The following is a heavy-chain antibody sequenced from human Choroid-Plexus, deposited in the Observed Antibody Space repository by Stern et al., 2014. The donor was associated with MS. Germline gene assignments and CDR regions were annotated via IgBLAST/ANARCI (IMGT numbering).Heavy chain of an antibody. CDR2: IIPIVRAA. D-gene: IGHD1-14*01. Sequence: VQLVASGAGMKKPGSSVKVSCQASGGSFSSYAVNWVRQAPGQAPEWMGGIIPIVRAANYAQKFQGSVNLIADESTSTVYMEMISLTSEDTAVYYCTREAPAHSGTFDFWGQGTLVTV. CDR3: TREAPAHSGTFDF. V-gene: IGHV1-69*01. J-gene: IGHJ4*02. CDR1: GGSFSSYA.